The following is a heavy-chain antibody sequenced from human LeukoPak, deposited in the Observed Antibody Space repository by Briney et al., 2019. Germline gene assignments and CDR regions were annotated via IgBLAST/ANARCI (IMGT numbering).Heavy chain of an antibody. J-gene: IGHJ4*02. CDR3: ARGGGRGDYNERYYFDY. CDR2: ISSSGSTI. D-gene: IGHD3-22*01. V-gene: IGHV3-48*03. Sequence: QTGGSLRLSCAASGLTFSTYEMSWVRQPPGKGLEWVSYISSSGSTIFYSDSVKGRFTISRDNAKNLLHLQMNSLRAEDTAVYYCARGGGRGDYNERYYFDYWGQGTLVTVSS. CDR1: GLTFSTYE.